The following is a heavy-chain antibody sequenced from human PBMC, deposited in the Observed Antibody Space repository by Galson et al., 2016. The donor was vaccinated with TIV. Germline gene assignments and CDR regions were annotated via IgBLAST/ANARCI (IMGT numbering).Heavy chain of an antibody. V-gene: IGHV3-74*01. Sequence: SLRLSCAASGFTFSSYWIHWVRQSPGKGLVWVSRINDGGDGTSYGDSVKGRFTISRDNAKNTVYLQMNSLRAEDTAIYYCAREAKADFWTGYLDYWGQGNMVTVSS. J-gene: IGHJ4*02. CDR1: GFTFSSYW. D-gene: IGHD3/OR15-3a*01. CDR3: AREAKADFWTGYLDY. CDR2: INDGGDGT.